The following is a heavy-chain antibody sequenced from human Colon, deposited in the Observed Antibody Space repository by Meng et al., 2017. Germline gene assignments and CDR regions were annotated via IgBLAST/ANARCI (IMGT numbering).Heavy chain of an antibody. Sequence: GESMKISCAASGFTFSSSAMSWVGQAPGKGLEWVSAFGGSGGGTHYADSVKGRFTISRDNSKNTLYLQMNSLRGEDTAVYYCAKIGYCSGGSCTWFDPWGQGTLVTVSS. CDR3: AKIGYCSGGSCTWFDP. CDR1: GFTFSSSA. CDR2: FGGSGGGT. J-gene: IGHJ5*02. V-gene: IGHV3-23*01. D-gene: IGHD2-15*01.